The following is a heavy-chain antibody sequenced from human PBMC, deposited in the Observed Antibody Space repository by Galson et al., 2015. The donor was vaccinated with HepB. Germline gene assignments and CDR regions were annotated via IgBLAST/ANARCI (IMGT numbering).Heavy chain of an antibody. D-gene: IGHD3-22*01. Sequence: SVKVSCKASGSTFTTYYMHWVRQAPGQGLEWMGIINPTGGSTFYAQKFQGRVTLTRDTSTSTVYMELSSLRSEDTAVYYCARDQGDSSGYSLKKMEFFDYWGQGTLVTVSS. CDR2: INPTGGST. CDR3: ARDQGDSSGYSLKKMEFFDY. CDR1: GSTFTTYY. J-gene: IGHJ4*02. V-gene: IGHV1-46*01.